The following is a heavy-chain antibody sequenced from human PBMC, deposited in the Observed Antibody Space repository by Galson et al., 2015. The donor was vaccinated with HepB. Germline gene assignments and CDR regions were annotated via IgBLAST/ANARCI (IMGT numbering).Heavy chain of an antibody. CDR1: GGTFSSYS. CDR3: ATPHDYYTSGSYHY. D-gene: IGHD3-10*01. Sequence: SVKVSCKVSGGTFSSYSISWVRQAPGQGLEWMGGVIPIYYTANYAQQFQGRVTITADKSTRTLYMEVNSLRAEDTAVYYCATPHDYYTSGSYHYWGQGTLVTVSS. V-gene: IGHV1-69*06. CDR2: VIPIYYTA. J-gene: IGHJ4*02.